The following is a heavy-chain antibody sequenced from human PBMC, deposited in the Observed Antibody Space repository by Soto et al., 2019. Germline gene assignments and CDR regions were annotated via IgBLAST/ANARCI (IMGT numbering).Heavy chain of an antibody. CDR3: AKRRDGYYSGEGAPWFDT. V-gene: IGHV3-30-3*02. D-gene: IGHD5-12*01. CDR2: ISYDGSNK. CDR1: GFTFSSYA. J-gene: IGHJ5*02. Sequence: GGSLRLSCAASGFTFSSYAMHWVRQAPGKGLEWVAVISYDGSNKYYADSVKGRFTISRDNSKNTLYLQMNSLRAEDTAVYYCAKRRDGYYSGEGAPWFDTWGQGNVVTVSS.